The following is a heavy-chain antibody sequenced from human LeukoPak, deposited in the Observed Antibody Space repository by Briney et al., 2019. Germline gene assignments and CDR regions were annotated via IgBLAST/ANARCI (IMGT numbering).Heavy chain of an antibody. CDR3: ARDRGMYSYGYYYYYYMDV. V-gene: IGHV3-11*01. J-gene: IGHJ6*03. D-gene: IGHD5-18*01. CDR2: VSSSRSTI. CDR1: GFTFSDYY. Sequence: GGSLRLSRAASGFTFSDYYMRWIRQAPGKGLEGVSYVSSSRSTIYYADAVKGRFTISRDNAKNSLYLQMNSLRAEDTAVYYCARDRGMYSYGYYYYYYMDVWGKGTTVTVSS.